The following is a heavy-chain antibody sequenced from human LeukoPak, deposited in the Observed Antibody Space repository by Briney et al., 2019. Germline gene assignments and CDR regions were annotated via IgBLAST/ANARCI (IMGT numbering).Heavy chain of an antibody. CDR1: GYTFTGYY. CDR2: INPNSGGT. CDR3: ARAGPYYYELGDWFDP. D-gene: IGHD3-22*01. J-gene: IGHJ5*02. V-gene: IGHV1-2*02. Sequence: ASVKVSCKASGYTFTGYYMHWVRQAPGQGLEWMGWINPNSGGTNYAQKFQGRVTMTRDTSISTAYMELSRLRSDDTAVYYCARAGPYYYELGDWFDPWGQGTLVTVSP.